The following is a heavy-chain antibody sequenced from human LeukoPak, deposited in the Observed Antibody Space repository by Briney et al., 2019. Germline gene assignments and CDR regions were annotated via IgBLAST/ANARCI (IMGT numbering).Heavy chain of an antibody. CDR3: ARVRFWSGYSMIDY. Sequence: GGSLRLSCAASGFTFSTYWMTWVRQAPGKGLEWVANIKQDGSEKYYVDSVKGRFTISRDNAKNSLYLQMNSLRAEDTAVYYCARVRFWSGYSMIDYWGQGTLVTVSS. D-gene: IGHD3-3*01. CDR1: GFTFSTYW. V-gene: IGHV3-7*01. J-gene: IGHJ4*02. CDR2: IKQDGSEK.